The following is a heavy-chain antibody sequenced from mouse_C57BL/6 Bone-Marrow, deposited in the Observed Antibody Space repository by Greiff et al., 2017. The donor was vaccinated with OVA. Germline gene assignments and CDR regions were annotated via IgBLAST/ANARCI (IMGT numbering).Heavy chain of an antibody. V-gene: IGHV5-12*01. D-gene: IGHD1-1*01. Sequence: EVKLVESGGGLVQPGGSLKLSCAASGFTFSDYYMYWVRQTPEKRLEWVAYISNGGGSTYYPDTVKGRFTISRDNAKNTLYLQMSRLKSEDTAMYYCARQLFITTVVATEGYFDVWGTGTTVTVSS. J-gene: IGHJ1*03. CDR2: ISNGGGST. CDR1: GFTFSDYY. CDR3: ARQLFITTVVATEGYFDV.